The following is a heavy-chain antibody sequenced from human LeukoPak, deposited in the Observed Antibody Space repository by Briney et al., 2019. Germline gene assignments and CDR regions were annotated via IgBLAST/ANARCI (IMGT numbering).Heavy chain of an antibody. Sequence: GRSLRLSCAASGFTFSSYAMHWVRRAPGKGLEWVAVISYGGSNKYYADSVKGRFTISRDNSKNTLYLQMNSLRAEDTAVYYCARGEGYYDSSGPLKYWGQGTLVTVSS. CDR1: GFTFSSYA. D-gene: IGHD3-22*01. J-gene: IGHJ4*02. CDR2: ISYGGSNK. V-gene: IGHV3-30-3*01. CDR3: ARGEGYYDSSGPLKY.